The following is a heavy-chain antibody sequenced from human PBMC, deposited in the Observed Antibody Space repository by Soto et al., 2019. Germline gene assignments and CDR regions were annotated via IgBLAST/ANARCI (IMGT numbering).Heavy chain of an antibody. CDR1: GYTFTIYD. CDR2: MNPNSGNT. D-gene: IGHD3-22*01. Sequence: ASVKVSCKASGYTFTIYDINWVRQATGRGLEWMGWMNPNSGNTGYAQKFQGRVTMTRNTSISTAYMELSSLRSEDTAVYYCARDYYDSSGPKYFQHWGQGTLVTVSS. CDR3: ARDYYDSSGPKYFQH. J-gene: IGHJ1*01. V-gene: IGHV1-8*01.